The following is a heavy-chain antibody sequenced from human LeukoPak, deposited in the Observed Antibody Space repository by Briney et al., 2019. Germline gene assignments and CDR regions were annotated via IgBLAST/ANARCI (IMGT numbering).Heavy chain of an antibody. D-gene: IGHD1-26*01. V-gene: IGHV3-21*01. CDR1: GFTFSSYS. CDR2: ISSSSYI. J-gene: IGHJ4*02. CDR3: ARGLSWSYAGEGVS. Sequence: GGSLRLSCAASGFTFSSYSMNWVRQAPGKGLEWVSSISSSSYIYYADSVKGRFTISRDNAKNSLYLQMNSLRAEDTAVYYCARGLSWSYAGEGVSWGQGTLVTVSS.